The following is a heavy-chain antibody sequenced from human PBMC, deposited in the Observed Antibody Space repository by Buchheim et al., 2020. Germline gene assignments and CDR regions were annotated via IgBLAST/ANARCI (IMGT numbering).Heavy chain of an antibody. Sequence: EVQMVESGGGLVQPGGSLRLSCAVSGFTVSTNYMSWVRQAPGKGLEWVSVLYTGGSTYYADSVKGRLTISRDNSKNTLYLQMNGLRVEDTAFYYCARDSGRTSGRIPDYWGQGTL. J-gene: IGHJ4*02. D-gene: IGHD6-19*01. V-gene: IGHV3-66*01. CDR2: LYTGGST. CDR3: ARDSGRTSGRIPDY. CDR1: GFTVSTNY.